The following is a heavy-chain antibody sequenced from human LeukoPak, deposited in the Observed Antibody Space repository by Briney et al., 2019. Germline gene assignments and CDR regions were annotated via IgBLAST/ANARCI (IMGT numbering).Heavy chain of an antibody. Sequence: GSLRLSCATSGVSFGSYAMSWVRQAPGKGLEWVSRISGSSDNIFYADSVKGRFTISRDYSTNTLHLEMSGLRTEDTAVYYCEYYTIYGVVRWFDPWGQGTLVTVSS. V-gene: IGHV3-23*01. CDR1: GVSFGSYA. D-gene: IGHD3-3*01. CDR2: ISGSSDNI. J-gene: IGHJ5*02. CDR3: EYYTIYGVVRWFDP.